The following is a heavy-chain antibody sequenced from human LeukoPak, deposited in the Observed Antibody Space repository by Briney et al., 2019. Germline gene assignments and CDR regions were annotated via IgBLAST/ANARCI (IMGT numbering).Heavy chain of an antibody. CDR3: ATVAGGSYLFDY. Sequence: ASVKVSCKASGYTFTELSMHWVRQAPGKGLEWMGGFDPEDGETIYAQKFQGRVTMTEDTSTDTAYMELSSLRSEDTAVYYCATVAGGSYLFDYWGQGTLVTVSS. J-gene: IGHJ4*02. D-gene: IGHD2-15*01. CDR1: GYTFTELS. V-gene: IGHV1-24*01. CDR2: FDPEDGET.